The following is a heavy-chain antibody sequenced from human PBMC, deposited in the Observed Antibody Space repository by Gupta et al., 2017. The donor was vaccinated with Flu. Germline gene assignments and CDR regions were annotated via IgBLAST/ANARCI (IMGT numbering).Heavy chain of an antibody. CDR2: IYADGRT. D-gene: IGHD1-14*01. V-gene: IGHV4-61*02. J-gene: IGHJ3*01. CDR1: GRSITTGYHF. CDR3: AARITTPGAFDV. Sequence: QVQLQESGPGLVKPSQTLSLTCSVSGRSITTGYHFWNWIRQPAGKGLEWVGRIYADGRTNYSPSLKDRATVLADASKNQVSLRLTSVTAADAAIYYGAARITTPGAFDVWGRGTRVTVSS.